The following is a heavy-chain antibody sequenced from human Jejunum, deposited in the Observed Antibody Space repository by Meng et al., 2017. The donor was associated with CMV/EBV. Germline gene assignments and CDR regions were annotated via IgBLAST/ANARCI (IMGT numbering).Heavy chain of an antibody. V-gene: IGHV3-69-1*01. D-gene: IGHD3-22*01. Sequence: MNWVRQAPGKGLEWVSFISISGSINYADSMKGRFTISRDNAKNLLYLQMNSLRVEDTALYYCARAQGYYDSSGYYNSYYYYGMDVWGQGTTVTVSS. J-gene: IGHJ6*02. CDR3: ARAQGYYDSSGYYNSYYYYGMDV. CDR2: ISISGSI.